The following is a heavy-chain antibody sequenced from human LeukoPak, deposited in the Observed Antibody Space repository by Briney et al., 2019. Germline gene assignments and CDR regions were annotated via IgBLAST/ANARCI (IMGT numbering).Heavy chain of an antibody. CDR1: GGSFSGYY. V-gene: IGHV4-34*01. J-gene: IGHJ4*02. D-gene: IGHD6-13*01. CDR2: INHSGST. CDR3: ARPENIATAGFFDY. Sequence: SETLSLTCAVYGGSFSGYYWSWIRQPPGKGLEWIGEINHSGSTNYNPSLKSRVTILVDTSKNQFSLKLTSVTAADTAVYYCARPENIATAGFFDYWGQGILVTVSS.